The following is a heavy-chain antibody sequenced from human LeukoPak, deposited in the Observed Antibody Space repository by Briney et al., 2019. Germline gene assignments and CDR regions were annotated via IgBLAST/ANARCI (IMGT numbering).Heavy chain of an antibody. V-gene: IGHV4-4*02. Sequence: PSGTLSLTCAVSGGSISSSNWWSWVRQPPGKGLEWIGEIYHSGSTNYNPSLKSRVTISVDKSKNQFSLKLSSVTAADTAVYYCARGSLSAGIAVAATGYYFDYWGQGTLVTVSS. D-gene: IGHD6-19*01. CDR1: GGSISSSNW. CDR3: ARGSLSAGIAVAATGYYFDY. CDR2: IYHSGST. J-gene: IGHJ4*02.